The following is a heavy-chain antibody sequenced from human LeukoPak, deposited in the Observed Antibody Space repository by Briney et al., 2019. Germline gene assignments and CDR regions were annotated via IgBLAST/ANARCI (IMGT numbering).Heavy chain of an antibody. Sequence: GGSLRLSCAGSEFTFSSYEMNWVRQAPGKGLEWVSYISSSGSTIYYADSVKGRFTISRDNAKNSLYLQMNSLRAEDTAVYYCASLRRIVGTTSDYWGQGTLVTVSS. J-gene: IGHJ4*02. V-gene: IGHV3-48*03. CDR1: EFTFSSYE. D-gene: IGHD1-26*01. CDR2: ISSSGSTI. CDR3: ASLRRIVGTTSDY.